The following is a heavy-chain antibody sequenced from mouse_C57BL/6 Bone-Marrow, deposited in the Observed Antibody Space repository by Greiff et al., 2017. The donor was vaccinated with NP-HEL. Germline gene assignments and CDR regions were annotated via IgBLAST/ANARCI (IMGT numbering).Heavy chain of an antibody. D-gene: IGHD1-1*01. V-gene: IGHV1-69*01. CDR2: IDPSDSYT. CDR3: AREIYYYGSSPAWFAY. CDR1: GYTFTSYW. J-gene: IGHJ3*01. Sequence: QVQLQQSGAELVMPGASVKLSCKASGYTFTSYWMHWVKQRPGQGLEWIGEIDPSDSYTNYNQKFKGKSTLTVDKSSSTAYMQLSSLTSEDSAVYYCAREIYYYGSSPAWFAYWGQGTLVTVSA.